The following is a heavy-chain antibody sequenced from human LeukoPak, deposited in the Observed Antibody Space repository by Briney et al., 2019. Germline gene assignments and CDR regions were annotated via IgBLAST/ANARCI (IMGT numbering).Heavy chain of an antibody. D-gene: IGHD3/OR15-3a*01. V-gene: IGHV4-30-2*01. CDR3: ASFKDNLVDRSFDP. CDR2: IYHSGST. Sequence: HPSGTLSLTCAVSGGSISSGGYSWSWIRQPPGKGLEWIGYIYHSGSTYYNPSLKSRVTISVDRSKNQFSLKLSSVTAADTAVYYCASFKDNLVDRSFDPWGQGTLVTVSS. CDR1: GGSISSGGYS. J-gene: IGHJ5*02.